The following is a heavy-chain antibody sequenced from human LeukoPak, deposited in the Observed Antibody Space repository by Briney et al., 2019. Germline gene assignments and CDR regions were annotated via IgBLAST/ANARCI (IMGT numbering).Heavy chain of an antibody. J-gene: IGHJ3*02. V-gene: IGHV4-59*08. CDR3: ARHQVYYDILTGYPDAFDI. Sequence: SETLSLTCTVSGGSISSYYWSWIRQPPGKGLEWTGYIYYSGSTNYNPSLKSRVTISVDTSKNQFSLKLSSVTAADTAVYYCARHQVYYDILTGYPDAFDIWGQGTMVTVSS. D-gene: IGHD3-9*01. CDR2: IYYSGST. CDR1: GGSISSYY.